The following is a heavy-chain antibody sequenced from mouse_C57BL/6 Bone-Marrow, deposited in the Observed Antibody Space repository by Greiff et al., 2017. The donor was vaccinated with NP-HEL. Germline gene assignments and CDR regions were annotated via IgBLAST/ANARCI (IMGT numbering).Heavy chain of an antibody. D-gene: IGHD1-1*01. CDR2: ISNGGGST. CDR1: GFTFSDYY. J-gene: IGHJ4*01. Sequence: EVQVVESGGGLVQPGGSLKLSCAASGFTFSDYYMYWVRQTPEKRLEWVAYISNGGGSTYYPDTVKGRFTISRDNAKNTLYLQMSRLKSEDTAMYYCARPGRVYYGSSYAMDYWGQGTSVTVSS. CDR3: ARPGRVYYGSSYAMDY. V-gene: IGHV5-12*01.